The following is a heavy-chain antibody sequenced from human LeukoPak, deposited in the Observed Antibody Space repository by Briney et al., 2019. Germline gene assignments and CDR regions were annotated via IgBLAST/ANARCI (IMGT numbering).Heavy chain of an antibody. D-gene: IGHD2/OR15-2a*01. CDR2: MNPNSGNR. CDR3: SLVYGDIDY. J-gene: IGHJ4*02. Sequence: GASVKVSCKASGCTFTRYDINWVRQATGQGLEWMGWMNPNSGNRGYAQKFQARVTMTRDTTISTAYMVLSGRSYEGTAVYYCSLVYGDIDYWGQGTLVTVSS. V-gene: IGHV1-8*01. CDR1: GCTFTRYD.